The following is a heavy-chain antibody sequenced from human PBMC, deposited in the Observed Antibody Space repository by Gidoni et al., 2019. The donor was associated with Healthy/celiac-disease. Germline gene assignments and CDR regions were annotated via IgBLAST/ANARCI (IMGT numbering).Heavy chain of an antibody. CDR1: GGSISSGGYY. CDR2: IYYSGST. J-gene: IGHJ6*02. Sequence: QVQLQESGPGLVKPSQTLSLTCTVSGGSISSGGYYWSWIRQHPGKGLEWIGYIYYSGSTYYNPSLKSRVTISVDTSKNQFSLKLSSVTAADTAVYYCARDRGRRDYGDYRAKDYGMDVWGQGTTVTVSS. CDR3: ARDRGRRDYGDYRAKDYGMDV. V-gene: IGHV4-31*03. D-gene: IGHD4-17*01.